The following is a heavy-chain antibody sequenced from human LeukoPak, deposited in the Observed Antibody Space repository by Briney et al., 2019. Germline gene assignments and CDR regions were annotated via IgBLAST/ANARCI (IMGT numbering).Heavy chain of an antibody. CDR2: IRYDGSNK. V-gene: IGHV3-30*02. Sequence: GGSLRLSCAASGFTFSSYGMHWVRQAPGKGLEWVAFIRYDGSNKYYADSVKGRFTISRGNSKNTLYLQMNSLRAEDTAVYYCARDSTYYYDSSGYYGDAFDIWGQGTMVTVSS. J-gene: IGHJ3*02. CDR1: GFTFSSYG. D-gene: IGHD3-22*01. CDR3: ARDSTYYYDSSGYYGDAFDI.